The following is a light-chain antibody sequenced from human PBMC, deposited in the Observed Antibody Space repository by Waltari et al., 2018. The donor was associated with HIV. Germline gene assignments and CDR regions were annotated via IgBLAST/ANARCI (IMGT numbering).Light chain of an antibody. Sequence: QSVVTQPPSASGAPGQTITISCSGRRSNIGNNLVNWYQHPPGAAPKLLIYSNDQRPSGVPDRISGSKSGTSASLAISGLQPEDEADYYCASWDDKLKGYVFGSGTKVTVL. CDR2: SND. CDR3: ASWDDKLKGYV. V-gene: IGLV1-44*01. J-gene: IGLJ1*01. CDR1: RSNIGNNL.